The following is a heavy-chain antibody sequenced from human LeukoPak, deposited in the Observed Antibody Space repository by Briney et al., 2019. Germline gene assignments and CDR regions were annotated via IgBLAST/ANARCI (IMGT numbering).Heavy chain of an antibody. V-gene: IGHV1-2*06. CDR3: LITGTSQPFDY. CDR2: INPNSGAT. D-gene: IGHD1-7*01. CDR1: GYTFTSYY. Sequence: ASVKVSCKASGYTFTSYYMHWVRQAPGQGLEWMGRINPNSGATNYAQNFQGRVSMTRDTSISTAYMELSRLRSDDTAVYYCLITGTSQPFDYWGQGTLVTVSS. J-gene: IGHJ4*02.